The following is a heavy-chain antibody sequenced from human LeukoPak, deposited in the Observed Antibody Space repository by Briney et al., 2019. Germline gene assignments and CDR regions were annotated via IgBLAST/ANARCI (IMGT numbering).Heavy chain of an antibody. D-gene: IGHD4-17*01. CDR3: ARGPIYGDYVLDY. J-gene: IGHJ4*02. V-gene: IGHV4-31*03. CDR1: GGSISRGGYY. Sequence: PSQTLSLTCTASGGSISRGGYYWRWLRQHPGKGLEWSGYIYYSGSTYYHPSLKSRVTISVDTSKNQFSLKLSSVTAADTAVYYCARGPIYGDYVLDYWGQGTLVTVSS. CDR2: IYYSGST.